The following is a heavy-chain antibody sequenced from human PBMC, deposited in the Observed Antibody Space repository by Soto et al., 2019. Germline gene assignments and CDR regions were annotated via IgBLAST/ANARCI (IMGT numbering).Heavy chain of an antibody. CDR3: IKGSMKTASYFYCMDV. Sequence: EVQLVESGGGLVQPGRSLRLSCAASGFTFDDYAMHWVRQAPGKGLEWVSTISWNSGVLGYADSVKGRFTISRDNAKNTLFLPMNSLGGEVTAFYYCIKGSMKTASYFYCMDVWGKGTTVTVPS. D-gene: IGHD3-22*01. J-gene: IGHJ6*03. CDR1: GFTFDDYA. V-gene: IGHV3-9*01. CDR2: ISWNSGVL.